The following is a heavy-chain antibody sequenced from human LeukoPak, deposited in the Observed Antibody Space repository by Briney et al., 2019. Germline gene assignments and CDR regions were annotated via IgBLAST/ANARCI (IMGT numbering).Heavy chain of an antibody. J-gene: IGHJ4*02. CDR1: GYTFTSYG. V-gene: IGHV1-18*01. Sequence: ASVKVSCTASGYTFTSYGISWVRQAPGQGLKWMGWISAYNGNTNYAQKFQGRVTITRDTSASTAYMELSSLRSEDTAVYYCARDGALRGGYDFDYWGQGTLVTVSS. D-gene: IGHD5-12*01. CDR3: ARDGALRGGYDFDY. CDR2: ISAYNGNT.